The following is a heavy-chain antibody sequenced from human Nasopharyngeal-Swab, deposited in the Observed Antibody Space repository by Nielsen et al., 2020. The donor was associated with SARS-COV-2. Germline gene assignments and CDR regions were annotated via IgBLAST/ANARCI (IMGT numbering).Heavy chain of an antibody. CDR1: GYTFTSYD. Sequence: ASVKVSCKASGYTFTSYDINWVRQATGQALEWMGWMNPNSGNTGYAQKFQGRVTMTRNTSISTAYMELSSLRSEDTAVYYCARESSVAGTMWGNWFDPWGQGTLVTVSS. D-gene: IGHD6-19*01. CDR3: ARESSVAGTMWGNWFDP. J-gene: IGHJ5*02. V-gene: IGHV1-8*01. CDR2: MNPNSGNT.